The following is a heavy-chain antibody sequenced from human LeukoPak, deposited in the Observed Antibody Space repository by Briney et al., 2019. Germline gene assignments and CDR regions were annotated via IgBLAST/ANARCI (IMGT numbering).Heavy chain of an antibody. Sequence: SETLSLTCTVSGGSISSYYWSWIRQPPGKGLEWIGYIYYSGSTNYNPSLKSRVTISVDTSKNQFSLKLSSVTAADTAVYYCARLRQDYYDSSGYYYYYYGMDVWGQGTTVTVSS. J-gene: IGHJ6*02. V-gene: IGHV4-59*08. CDR2: IYYSGST. CDR3: ARLRQDYYDSSGYYYYYYGMDV. CDR1: GGSISSYY. D-gene: IGHD3-22*01.